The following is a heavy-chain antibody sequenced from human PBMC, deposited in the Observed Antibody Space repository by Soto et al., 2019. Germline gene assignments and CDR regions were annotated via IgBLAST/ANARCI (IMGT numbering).Heavy chain of an antibody. J-gene: IGHJ3*02. CDR1: GGTFSSYT. V-gene: IGHV1-69*08. CDR2: IIPILGIA. Sequence: QVQLGQAGAEVKKPGSSVNVSCKASGGTFSSYTISWVRRAPGQGLEWMGRIIPILGIANYAQKFQGRVTITADKSTSTAYMELSSLRSEDTDVYYCAREGERTYVLLWFGDHRDNAFDIWGQGTMVPVSS. CDR3: AREGERTYVLLWFGDHRDNAFDI. D-gene: IGHD3-10*01.